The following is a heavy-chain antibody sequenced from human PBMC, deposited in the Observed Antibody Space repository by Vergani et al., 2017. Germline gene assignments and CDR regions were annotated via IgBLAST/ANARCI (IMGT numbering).Heavy chain of an antibody. CDR1: GFTFSSYG. Sequence: QVQLVESGGGVVQPGRSLRLSCAASGFTFSSYGMHWVRQAPGKGLEWVAVISYDGSNKYYADSVKGRFTISRDNSKNTLYLQMNSLRGEDTAVYYCARDDIVVVPAASHTYYYYYMDVWGKGTTVTVSS. J-gene: IGHJ6*03. CDR3: ARDDIVVVPAASHTYYYYYMDV. D-gene: IGHD2-2*01. V-gene: IGHV3-30*19. CDR2: ISYDGSNK.